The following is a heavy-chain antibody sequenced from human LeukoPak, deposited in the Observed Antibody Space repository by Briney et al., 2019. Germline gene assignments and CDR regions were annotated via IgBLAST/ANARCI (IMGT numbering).Heavy chain of an antibody. CDR2: IYHSGKS. D-gene: IGHD4-17*01. Sequence: SETLSLTCSVSGYSISSGYHWDWIRQPPGKGLEWIASIYHSGKSYYNPSLESRVTISVDTSKNQFSLKLSSVTAADTAVYYCARGGRTTVTKRRPDDAFDIWGQGTMVTVSS. CDR1: GYSISSGYH. CDR3: ARGGRTTVTKRRPDDAFDI. J-gene: IGHJ3*02. V-gene: IGHV4-38-2*02.